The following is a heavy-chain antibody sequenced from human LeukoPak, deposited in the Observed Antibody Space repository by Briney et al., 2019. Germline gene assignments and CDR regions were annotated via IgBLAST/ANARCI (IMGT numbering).Heavy chain of an antibody. CDR1: GFTFSSYW. V-gene: IGHV3-7*01. CDR2: ITQDGSEK. Sequence: GRSLRLSCTASGFTFSSYWMSWVRQAPGKGLEWVANITQDGSEKYYVDSVKGRFTISRDNAKNSLYLQMNSLRAEDTAVYYCARLSLRLNSDAFDIWGQGTMVTASS. CDR3: ARLSLRLNSDAFDI. J-gene: IGHJ3*02. D-gene: IGHD5-12*01.